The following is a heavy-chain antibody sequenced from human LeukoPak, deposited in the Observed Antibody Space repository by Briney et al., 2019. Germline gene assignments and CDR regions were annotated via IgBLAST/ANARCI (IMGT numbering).Heavy chain of an antibody. CDR2: ISSSSSYI. Sequence: GGSLRLSCAASGFTFSSYSMNWVRQAPGKGLEWVSSISSSSSYIYYADSVKGRFTISRDNAKNSLYLQMNSLRAEDTAVYYCARDSSIVVVPAPSNYWGQGTLVTVSS. D-gene: IGHD2-2*01. J-gene: IGHJ4*02. V-gene: IGHV3-21*01. CDR3: ARDSSIVVVPAPSNY. CDR1: GFTFSSYS.